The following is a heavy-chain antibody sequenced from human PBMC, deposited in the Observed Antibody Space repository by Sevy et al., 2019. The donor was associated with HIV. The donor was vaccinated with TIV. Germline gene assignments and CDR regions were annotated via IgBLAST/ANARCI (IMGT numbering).Heavy chain of an antibody. V-gene: IGHV4-59*08. Sequence: SETLSLTCTVSGGSITSLYWNWIRQPPGKGLEWIANIYYNGHINYNPYLKSRVTLSLNTSKNQFSLRLSSVTAADTAMYYCAGGDAWGRGYYWGQGTLVTVSS. D-gene: IGHD3-10*01. CDR3: AGGDAWGRGYY. J-gene: IGHJ4*02. CDR1: GGSITSLY. CDR2: IYYNGHI.